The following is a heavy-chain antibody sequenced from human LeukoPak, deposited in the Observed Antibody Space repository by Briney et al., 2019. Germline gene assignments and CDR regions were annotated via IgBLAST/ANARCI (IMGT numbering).Heavy chain of an antibody. J-gene: IGHJ4*02. CDR1: GGSISSGG. CDR3: ARAPYYESSGPL. CDR2: IRQDGLEK. D-gene: IGHD3-22*01. V-gene: IGHV3-7*04. Sequence: PSETLSLTCTVSGGSISSGGSYWSWIRQHPGKGLEWVANIRQDGLEKYYVASVQGRFTISRDNAKNSLYLQMNSLKADDTAVYYCARAPYYESSGPLWGQGTLVSVSS.